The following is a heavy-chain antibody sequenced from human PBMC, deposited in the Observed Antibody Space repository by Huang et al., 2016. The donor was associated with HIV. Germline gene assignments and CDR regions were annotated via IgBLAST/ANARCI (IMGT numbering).Heavy chain of an antibody. CDR3: ARERMMSWLDDHDAFDI. Sequence: QVQLQQWGAGLLKPSETLSLTCAVYGGSFSGYYWSGIRQSPGKGLEWIGEINHRGSTNYHPALKSRLTISVDTSKNQFSLKLSSVTAADTAVYYCARERMMSWLDDHDAFDIWGQGTMVTVSS. J-gene: IGHJ3*02. D-gene: IGHD1-1*01. CDR2: INHRGST. V-gene: IGHV4-34*01. CDR1: GGSFSGYY.